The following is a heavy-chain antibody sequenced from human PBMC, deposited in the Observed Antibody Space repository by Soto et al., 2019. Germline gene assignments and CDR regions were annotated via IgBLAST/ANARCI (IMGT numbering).Heavy chain of an antibody. CDR3: ARGLAYDRPITVAEPFDS. D-gene: IGHD6-19*01. V-gene: IGHV4-34*02. Sequence: QVQLQQWGAGLLKASETLSLTCVVSGGSFSGYFWTWIRQSPGRGLEWIGEISHSGSRNYNPAFQSRVIISVDSSKNHVSLTLSSVTAADSATYFCARGLAYDRPITVAEPFDSWGQGTLVTLSS. J-gene: IGHJ4*02. CDR2: ISHSGSR. CDR1: GGSFSGYF.